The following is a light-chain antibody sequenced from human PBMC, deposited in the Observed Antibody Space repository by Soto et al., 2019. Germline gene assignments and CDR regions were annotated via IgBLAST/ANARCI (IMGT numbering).Light chain of an antibody. CDR1: QSVSSSY. CDR3: QQYGSSTFT. Sequence: EIVLTQSPATLSLSPGERATISCGASQSVSSSYLAWYQQKPGLAPRLLIYDASSRATGIPDRFSGSGSGTDFTLTISRLEPEDFAVYYCQQYGSSTFTFGPGTKVDIK. V-gene: IGKV3D-20*01. J-gene: IGKJ3*01. CDR2: DAS.